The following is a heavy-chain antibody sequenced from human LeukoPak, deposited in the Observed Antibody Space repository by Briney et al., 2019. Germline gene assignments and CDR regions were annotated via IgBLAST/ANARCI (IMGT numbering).Heavy chain of an antibody. CDR2: LDKDGSEK. V-gene: IGHV3-7*01. D-gene: IGHD3-10*01. CDR1: GFTFSKYW. Sequence: PGGSLRLSCTVSGFTFSKYWMRWVRQAPGKGLEWVASLDKDGSEKRYVASAEGRFTISRDNAKNSVNLQMTSRGAGDTAVYYCATYTQYFGAPGTDYWGQGTLVTVSS. CDR3: ATYTQYFGAPGTDY. J-gene: IGHJ4*02.